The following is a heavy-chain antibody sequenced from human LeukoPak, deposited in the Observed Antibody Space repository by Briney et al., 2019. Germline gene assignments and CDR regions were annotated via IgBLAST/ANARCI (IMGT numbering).Heavy chain of an antibody. D-gene: IGHD3-3*01. J-gene: IGHJ4*02. CDR1: GYTFTSYG. Sequence: GASVKVSCKASGYTFTSYGISWVRQAPGQGLEWMGWISAYNGNTNYAQKLQGRVTMTTDTSTSTAYMELRSLRSDDTAVYYCARDYDFWSGYSPTAFDYWGQGTLVAASS. CDR2: ISAYNGNT. CDR3: ARDYDFWSGYSPTAFDY. V-gene: IGHV1-18*01.